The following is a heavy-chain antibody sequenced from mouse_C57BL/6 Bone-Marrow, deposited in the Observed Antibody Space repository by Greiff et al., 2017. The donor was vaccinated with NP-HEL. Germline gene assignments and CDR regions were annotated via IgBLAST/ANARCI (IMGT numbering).Heavy chain of an antibody. V-gene: IGHV1-59*01. CDR3: ASQAPFAY. J-gene: IGHJ3*01. CDR2: IDPSDSYT. CDR1: GYTFTSYW. Sequence: QVQLQQPGAELVRPGTSVKLSCKASGYTFTSYWMHWVKQRPGQGLEWIGVIDPSDSYTNYNQKFKGKATLTVDTSSSTAYMQLSSLTSEDSAVYYCASQAPFAYWGQGTLVTVSA. D-gene: IGHD3-2*02.